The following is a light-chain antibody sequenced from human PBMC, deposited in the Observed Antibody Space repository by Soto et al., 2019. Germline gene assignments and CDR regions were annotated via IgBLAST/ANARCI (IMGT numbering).Light chain of an antibody. Sequence: QSALTQPASVSGSPGQSITISCTGTSSDVGGYNYVSWYQQHPGKAPKLMIYEVSNRPSGVSNRFSGSKSGNTASLTISGLQAEDEADDYCSSYTSSSTRVFGTGTKLTV. CDR3: SSYTSSSTRV. V-gene: IGLV2-14*01. J-gene: IGLJ1*01. CDR2: EVS. CDR1: SSDVGGYNY.